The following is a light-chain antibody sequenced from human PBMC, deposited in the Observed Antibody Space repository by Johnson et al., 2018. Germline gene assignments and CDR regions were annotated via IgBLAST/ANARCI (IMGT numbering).Light chain of an antibody. CDR3: GTWDSSLSAGNV. CDR2: ENN. Sequence: QSVLTQPPSVSAAPGQKVTISCSGSSSNIGNNYVSWYRQLPGTAAKLLIYENNTRPPGLPERLSGAKSRPSATLGITGLQPWDEADYYCGTWDSSLSAGNVFGTGTKVTVL. J-gene: IGLJ1*01. CDR1: SSNIGNNY. V-gene: IGLV1-51*02.